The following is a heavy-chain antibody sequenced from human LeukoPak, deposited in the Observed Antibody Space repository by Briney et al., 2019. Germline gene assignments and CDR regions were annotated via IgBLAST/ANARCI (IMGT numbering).Heavy chain of an antibody. CDR1: GFTFSSYS. V-gene: IGHV3-21*01. J-gene: IGHJ4*02. CDR3: ASLSLGVTHMHHDY. CDR2: ISSSSSYI. Sequence: GGSPRLSCAASGFTFSSYSMNWVRQAPGKGLEWVSSISSSSSYIYYADSVKGRFTISRDNAKNSLYLQMNSLRAEDTAVYYCASLSLGVTHMHHDYWGQGTLVTVSS. D-gene: IGHD2-21*02.